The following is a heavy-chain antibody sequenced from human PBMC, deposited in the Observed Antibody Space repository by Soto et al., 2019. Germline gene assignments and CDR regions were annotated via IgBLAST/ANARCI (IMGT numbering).Heavy chain of an antibody. CDR3: VPSNWFDP. CDR2: IYYSGST. CDR1: GGSISSRSYY. J-gene: IGHJ5*02. Sequence: QLQLQESGPGLVKPSETLSLTCTVSGGSISSRSYYWGWIRKPPGKVLEWIGSIYYSGSTYYTTSLKIRVTISIDTSKNQFSLKRSSVTAADTAVYYCVPSNWFDPWGQGTLVTVSS. V-gene: IGHV4-39*01.